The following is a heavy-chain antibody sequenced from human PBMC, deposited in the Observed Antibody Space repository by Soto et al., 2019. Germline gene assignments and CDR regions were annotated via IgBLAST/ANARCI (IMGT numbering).Heavy chain of an antibody. V-gene: IGHV3-23*01. D-gene: IGHD5-12*01. CDR2: LSRGGGST. Sequence: EAQLLESGGELIQRGGSLRLSCTASGFTYSSHGMSWVRQAPGKGLEWIAGLSRGGGSTYYADSVKGRFTISRDNSKNTLDLIMNSLRVEDTALYYCARDGQYRTDGFDIWGQGTMVTVSS. J-gene: IGHJ3*02. CDR1: GFTYSSHG. CDR3: ARDGQYRTDGFDI.